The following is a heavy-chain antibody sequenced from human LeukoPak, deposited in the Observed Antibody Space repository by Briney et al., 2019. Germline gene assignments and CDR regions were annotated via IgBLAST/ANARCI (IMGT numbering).Heavy chain of an antibody. CDR3: ARDRGGLITVVTSGLAFDI. V-gene: IGHV3-7*01. CDR1: GFTFSSYW. Sequence: GGSLRLSCAASGFTFSSYWMSWVRQAPGKGLEWVANIKQDGSEKYYVDSVKGRFTISRDNAKNSLYLQMNSLRAEDTAVYYCARDRGGLITVVTSGLAFDIWGQGTMVTVSS. J-gene: IGHJ3*02. CDR2: IKQDGSEK. D-gene: IGHD4-23*01.